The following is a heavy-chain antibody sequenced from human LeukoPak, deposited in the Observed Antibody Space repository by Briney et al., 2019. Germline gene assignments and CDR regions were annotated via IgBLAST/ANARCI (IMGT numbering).Heavy chain of an antibody. J-gene: IGHJ1*01. Sequence: GGSLRLSCADSGFTFNRCWMNWVRQAPGKGLEWVAHINPDGRDTYYVDSVKGRFTISRDNAQNSMYLQMNSLRVEDTAVYYCTSWGDTTAEYFQRWGQGTLVTVSS. V-gene: IGHV3-7*01. CDR2: INPDGRDT. D-gene: IGHD2-21*02. CDR3: TSWGDTTAEYFQR. CDR1: GFTFNRCW.